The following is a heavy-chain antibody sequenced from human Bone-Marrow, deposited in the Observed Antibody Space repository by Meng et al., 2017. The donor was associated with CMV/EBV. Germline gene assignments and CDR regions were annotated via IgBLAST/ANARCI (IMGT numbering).Heavy chain of an antibody. Sequence: SETLSLTCTVSGGSISSCYWSWIRQPPGKGLEWIGYIYYSGSTNYNPSLKSRVTISVDTSKNQFSLKLSSVTAADTAVYYCARGSDGSSSSAWFDPWGQGTLVTVSS. V-gene: IGHV4-59*01. CDR2: IYYSGST. J-gene: IGHJ5*02. D-gene: IGHD6-6*01. CDR3: ARGSDGSSSSAWFDP. CDR1: GGSISSCY.